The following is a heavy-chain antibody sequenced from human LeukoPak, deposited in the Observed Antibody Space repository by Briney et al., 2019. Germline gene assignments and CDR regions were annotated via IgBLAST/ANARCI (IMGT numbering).Heavy chain of an antibody. CDR1: GFTFSSYS. Sequence: GGSLRLSCAASGFTFSSYSMNWVRQAPGKGLEWVSSISSSSSYIYYADSVKGRFTISRDNAKNSLYLQMNSLRAEDTAVYYCAREDRDFWSGYNAEYFEYWGQGTLVTDSS. V-gene: IGHV3-21*01. J-gene: IGHJ4*02. CDR3: AREDRDFWSGYNAEYFEY. CDR2: ISSSSSYI. D-gene: IGHD3-3*01.